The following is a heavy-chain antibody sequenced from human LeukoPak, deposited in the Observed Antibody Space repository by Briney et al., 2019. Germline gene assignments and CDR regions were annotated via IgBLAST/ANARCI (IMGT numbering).Heavy chain of an antibody. D-gene: IGHD7-27*01. Sequence: SETLSLTCAVYGGSFSGYYWSWIRQPPGKGLEWIGEINHSGSTNYNPSLKSRVTISVDTSKNQFSLKLSSVTAADTAVYYCTSGRPLGFDYWGQGTLVTVSS. CDR1: GGSFSGYY. J-gene: IGHJ4*02. V-gene: IGHV4-34*01. CDR2: INHSGST. CDR3: TSGRPLGFDY.